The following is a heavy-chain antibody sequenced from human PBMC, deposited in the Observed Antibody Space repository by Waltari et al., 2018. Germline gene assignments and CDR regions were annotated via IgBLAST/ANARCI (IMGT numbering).Heavy chain of an antibody. CDR1: GGTFSSYT. D-gene: IGHD3-22*01. CDR3: ARAVPYYYDSSGNGAFDI. V-gene: IGHV1-69*08. J-gene: IGHJ3*02. Sequence: QVQLVQSGAEVKKPGSSVKVSCKASGGTFSSYTISWVRQAPGQGLEWMGRIFPILGTANDDKKFQGRVTITEDKSTSTAYMELGSLRSEDTAVYYWARAVPYYYDSSGNGAFDIWGQGTMVTVSS. CDR2: IFPILGTA.